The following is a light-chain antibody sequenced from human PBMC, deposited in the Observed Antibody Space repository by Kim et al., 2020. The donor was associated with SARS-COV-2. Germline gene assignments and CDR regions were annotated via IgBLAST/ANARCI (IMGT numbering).Light chain of an antibody. V-gene: IGKV3-20*01. Sequence: PGKGGTLSCRASESVRRGNGAWEQQKPGKAPRLRIYGTSSRESGSPDRVRGGGSGTDFTLTISRLEPEDVAVEHGQQDDELPYTFGQGTKVEIK. CDR1: ESVRRGN. CDR3: QQDDELPYT. J-gene: IGKJ2*01. CDR2: GTS.